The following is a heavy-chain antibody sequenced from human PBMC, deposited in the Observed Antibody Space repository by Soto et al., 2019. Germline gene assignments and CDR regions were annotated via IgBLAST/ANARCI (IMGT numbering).Heavy chain of an antibody. D-gene: IGHD3-9*01. CDR3: AREVILTGYRYGNLDH. J-gene: IGHJ4*02. Sequence: QVQLVESGGGVVQPGRSLRLSCAASGFTFSHYAMHWVRQAPGKGLEWVAVISYDGSNKYYADSVKGCFAISRDNSKNTLYVQLNSLRAEDTAVYYCAREVILTGYRYGNLDHWGQGTLVTVSS. CDR1: GFTFSHYA. V-gene: IGHV3-30*09. CDR2: ISYDGSNK.